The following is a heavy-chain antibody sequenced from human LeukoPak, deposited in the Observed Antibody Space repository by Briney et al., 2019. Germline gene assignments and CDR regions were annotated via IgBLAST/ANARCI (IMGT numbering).Heavy chain of an antibody. Sequence: SETLSLTCSVSGGSIGDSYWSWIRQPPGKGLEWIGNIYYSGSTTFNSSLKSPVTISLDTSKNQFSLKLTSVTAADTAVYYCARVLNPWFGEFAFDYWGQGTLVTVSS. V-gene: IGHV4-59*01. CDR2: IYYSGST. J-gene: IGHJ4*02. CDR3: ARVLNPWFGEFAFDY. CDR1: GGSIGDSY. D-gene: IGHD3-10*01.